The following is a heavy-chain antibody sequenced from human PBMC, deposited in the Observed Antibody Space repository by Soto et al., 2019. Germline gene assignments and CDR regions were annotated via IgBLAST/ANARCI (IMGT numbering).Heavy chain of an antibody. J-gene: IGHJ4*02. CDR1: GYIFTDHL. V-gene: IGHV1-2*02. D-gene: IGHD3-22*01. Sequence: VASVKVSCKPSGYIFTDHLIHWVRQSPGQGLPWVGWVHPDRGGTNVAQAFQDRVTMTADTSITTAYMDLARLRPDDTAIFYCARGAQGFFPVSGIYFYFDHWGQGTPVTVSS. CDR2: VHPDRGGT. CDR3: ARGAQGFFPVSGIYFYFDH.